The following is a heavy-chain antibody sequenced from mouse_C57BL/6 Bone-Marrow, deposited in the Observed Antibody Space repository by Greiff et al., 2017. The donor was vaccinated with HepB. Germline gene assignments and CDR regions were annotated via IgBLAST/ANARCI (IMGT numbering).Heavy chain of an antibody. V-gene: IGHV1-59*01. CDR3: ARTFITTVVPV. CDR2: IDPSDSYT. CDR1: GYTFTSYW. J-gene: IGHJ1*03. Sequence: QVQLQQPGAELVRPGTSVKLSCKASGYTFTSYWMHWVKQRPGQGLEWIGVIDPSDSYTNYNQKFKGKATLTVDTSSSTAYMQLSSLTSEDSAVYYCARTFITTVVPVWGTGTTVTVSS. D-gene: IGHD1-1*01.